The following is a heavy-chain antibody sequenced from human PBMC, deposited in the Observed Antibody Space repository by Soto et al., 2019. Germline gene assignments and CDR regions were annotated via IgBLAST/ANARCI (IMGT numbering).Heavy chain of an antibody. CDR3: ARGHHTYYDFWSGYYQQNWFDP. V-gene: IGHV4-59*01. CDR2: IYYSGST. D-gene: IGHD3-3*01. J-gene: IGHJ5*02. CDR1: GGSISSYY. Sequence: SETLSLTCTVSGGSISSYYWSWIRQPPGKGLEWIGYIYYSGSTNYNPSLKSRVTISVDTSKNQFSLKLSSVTAADTAVYYCARGHHTYYDFWSGYYQQNWFDPWGQGTLVTVS.